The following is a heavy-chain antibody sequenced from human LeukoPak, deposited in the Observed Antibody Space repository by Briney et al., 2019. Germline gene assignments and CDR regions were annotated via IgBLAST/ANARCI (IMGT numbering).Heavy chain of an antibody. CDR2: IYTSGST. D-gene: IGHD2-2*02. V-gene: IGHV4-4*07. J-gene: IGHJ4*02. CDR3: ARGGGCCSSTSCYTFDY. Sequence: SETLSLTCTVSGSSISSYYWSWIRQPAGKGLEWIGRIYTSGSTNYNPSLKSRVTMSVDTSKNQFSLKLSSVTAADTAVYYCARGGGCCSSTSCYTFDYWGQGTLVTVSS. CDR1: GSSISSYY.